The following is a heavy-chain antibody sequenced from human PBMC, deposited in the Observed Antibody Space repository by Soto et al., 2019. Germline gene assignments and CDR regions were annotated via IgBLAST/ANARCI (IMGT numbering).Heavy chain of an antibody. Sequence: SVKVSCKASGGTFSSYAISWVRQAPGQGLEWMGGIIPIFGTANYAQKFQGRATITADESTSTAYMELSSPRSEDTAVYYCARDYDSSGLPGPWGQGTLVTVSS. CDR3: ARDYDSSGLPGP. V-gene: IGHV1-69*13. CDR2: IIPIFGTA. J-gene: IGHJ5*02. CDR1: GGTFSSYA. D-gene: IGHD3-22*01.